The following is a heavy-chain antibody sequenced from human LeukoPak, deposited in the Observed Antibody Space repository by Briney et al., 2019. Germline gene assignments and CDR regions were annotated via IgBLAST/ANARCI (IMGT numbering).Heavy chain of an antibody. J-gene: IGHJ4*02. Sequence: ASVKVSCKASGYTFSDYYILWVRQAPGHGLEWMGGINPNSGGRNYAQKFQGRVTMTRDTSTSTVYMELSSLRSEDTGVYYCAREGGDTPMVKFDSWGQGTLVTVSS. CDR2: INPNSGGR. CDR1: GYTFSDYY. CDR3: AREGGDTPMVKFDS. V-gene: IGHV1-2*02. D-gene: IGHD5-18*01.